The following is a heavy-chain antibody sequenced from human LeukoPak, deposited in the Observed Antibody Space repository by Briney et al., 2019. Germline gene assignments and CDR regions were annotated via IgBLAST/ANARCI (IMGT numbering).Heavy chain of an antibody. CDR3: AKDPYVKDGYGFDY. D-gene: IGHD5-24*01. J-gene: IGHJ4*02. CDR1: GFTFTSYA. CDR2: ISGSGGST. Sequence: GGSLRLSCAASGFTFTSYAMSWVRQAPGKGLEWVSAISGSGGSTYYADSVKGRFTISRDNSKNTLYLQMNSLRVEDTAVYYCAKDPYVKDGYGFDYWGQGTLVTVSS. V-gene: IGHV3-23*01.